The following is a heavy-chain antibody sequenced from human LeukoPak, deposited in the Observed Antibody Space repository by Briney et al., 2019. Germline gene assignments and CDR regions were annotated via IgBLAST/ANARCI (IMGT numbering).Heavy chain of an antibody. CDR2: INTNTGNP. CDR1: GYTFTSYA. CDR3: AREGMGHSSGWDDAFDI. V-gene: IGHV7-4-1*02. J-gene: IGHJ3*02. D-gene: IGHD6-19*01. Sequence: ASVKVSCKASGYTFTSYAMNWVRQAPGQGLEWMGWINTNTGNPTYAQGFTGRFVFSLDTSVSTAYLQISSLKAEDTAVYYCAREGMGHSSGWDDAFDIWGQGTMVTVSS.